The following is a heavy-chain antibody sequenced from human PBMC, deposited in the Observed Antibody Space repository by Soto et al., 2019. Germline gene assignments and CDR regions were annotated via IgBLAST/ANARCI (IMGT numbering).Heavy chain of an antibody. CDR1: GGTFSSYA. V-gene: IGHV1-69*13. J-gene: IGHJ3*02. CDR3: ARVSGPSYSAAFDI. D-gene: IGHD2-21*01. CDR2: IIPIFGTA. Sequence: ASVKVSCKASGGTFSSYAISWVRQAPGQGLEWMGGIIPIFGTANYAQKFQGRVTITADESTSTAYMELSSLRSEDTAVYYCARVSGPSYSAAFDIWGQGTMVTVSS.